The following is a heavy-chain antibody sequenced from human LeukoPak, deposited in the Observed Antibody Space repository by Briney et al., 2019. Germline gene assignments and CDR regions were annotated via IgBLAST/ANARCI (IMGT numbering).Heavy chain of an antibody. CDR2: ISSSGSTI. Sequence: GGSLRLSCAASGFTFSSYEMNWVRQAPGKGLEWVSYISSSGSTIYYADSVKGRFTISRDNAKNSLYLQMNSLRVEDTAVYYCARGIVLAGNVDYWGQGTLVTVSS. V-gene: IGHV3-48*03. CDR1: GFTFSSYE. D-gene: IGHD6-19*01. J-gene: IGHJ4*02. CDR3: ARGIVLAGNVDY.